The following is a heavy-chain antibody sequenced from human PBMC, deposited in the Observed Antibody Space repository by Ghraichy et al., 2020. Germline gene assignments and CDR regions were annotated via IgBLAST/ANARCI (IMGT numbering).Heavy chain of an antibody. D-gene: IGHD6-13*01. Sequence: SQTLSLTCAISGDSVSSNSAAWNWIRQSPSRGLEWLGRTYYRSKWYNDYAVSVKSRITINPDTSKNQFSLQLNSVTPEDTAVYYCARDGYRRDHYYYYGMDVWGQGTTVTVS. CDR2: TYYRSKWYN. CDR1: GDSVSSNSAA. J-gene: IGHJ6*02. CDR3: ARDGYRRDHYYYYGMDV. V-gene: IGHV6-1*01.